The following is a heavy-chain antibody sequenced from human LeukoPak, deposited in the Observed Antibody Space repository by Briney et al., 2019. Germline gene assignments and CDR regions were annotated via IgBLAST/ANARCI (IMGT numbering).Heavy chain of an antibody. CDR2: IKPDGSEK. D-gene: IGHD3-22*01. Sequence: GGSLRLSCAASGFTFSSYWMSWVRQAPGKGLEWVANIKPDGSEKKYVDSVKGRFTISRDNAKNSLCLQMNSLRAEDTAVYCCARQANYYYDSSGYYYFDYWGQGTLVTVSS. CDR1: GFTFSSYW. V-gene: IGHV3-7*03. CDR3: ARQANYYYDSSGYYYFDY. J-gene: IGHJ4*02.